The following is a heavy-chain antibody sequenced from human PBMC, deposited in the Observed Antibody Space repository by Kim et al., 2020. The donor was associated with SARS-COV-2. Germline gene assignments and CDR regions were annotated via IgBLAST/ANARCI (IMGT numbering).Heavy chain of an antibody. Sequence: GGSLRLSCAASGFTFSTYEMNWVRQAPGKGLEWISYISTSGSTIYYADSVKGRFTISRYNAKSSLSLQMNSLRAEDTAVYYCARSLYCSSTSCFYGMDV. CDR1: GFTFSTYE. CDR2: ISTSGSTI. J-gene: IGHJ6*01. V-gene: IGHV3-48*03. CDR3: ARSLYCSSTSCFYGMDV. D-gene: IGHD2-2*01.